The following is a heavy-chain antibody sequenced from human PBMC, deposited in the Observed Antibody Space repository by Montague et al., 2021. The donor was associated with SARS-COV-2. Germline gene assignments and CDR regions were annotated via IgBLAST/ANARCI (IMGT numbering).Heavy chain of an antibody. D-gene: IGHD6-19*01. J-gene: IGHJ1*01. CDR2: ISSSSSYI. CDR1: GFTFSSYT. V-gene: IGHV3-21*01. Sequence: SLRLSCAASGFTFSSYTMNWVRQAPGKGLEWVSTISSSSSYIYYADAVKGRFTISRDNAKNSLYLQMNSLRAEDTAVYYCEREGIRISGWYGDEYFQHWGQGTLVTVSS. CDR3: EREGIRISGWYGDEYFQH.